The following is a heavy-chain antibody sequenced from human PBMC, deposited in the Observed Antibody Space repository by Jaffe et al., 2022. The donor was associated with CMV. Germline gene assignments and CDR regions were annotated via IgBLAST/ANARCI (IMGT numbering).Heavy chain of an antibody. J-gene: IGHJ5*02. V-gene: IGHV4-61*01. CDR2: IYYSGST. D-gene: IGHD5-18*01. Sequence: QVQLQESGPGLVKPSETLSLTCTVSGGSVSSGSYYWSWIRQPPGKGLEWIGYIYYSGSTNYNPSLKSRVTISVDTSKNQFSLKLSSVTAADTAVYYCARDRGGYSYGLYNWFDPWGQGTLVTVSS. CDR3: ARDRGGYSYGLYNWFDP. CDR1: GGSVSSGSYY.